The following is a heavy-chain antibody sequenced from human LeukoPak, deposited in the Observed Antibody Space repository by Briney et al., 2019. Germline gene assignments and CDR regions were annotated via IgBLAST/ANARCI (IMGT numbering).Heavy chain of an antibody. Sequence: GGSLRLSCAASGLTFTTYALTWVRQAPGKGLEWVSSISANGDGTYYADFVKGRFTISRDNFRNTLYLQMNSLRADDTAVYYCAKGGGMWHCRTNTCYTYDWGQGTLVTVSS. CDR3: AKGGGMWHCRTNTCYTYD. D-gene: IGHD3-16*01. CDR1: GLTFTTYA. J-gene: IGHJ4*02. V-gene: IGHV3-23*01. CDR2: ISANGDGT.